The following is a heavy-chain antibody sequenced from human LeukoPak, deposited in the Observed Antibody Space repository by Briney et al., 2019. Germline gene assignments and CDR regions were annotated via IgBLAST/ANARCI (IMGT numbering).Heavy chain of an antibody. J-gene: IGHJ4*02. CDR2: ISGRGGST. D-gene: IGHD3-10*01. CDR1: GFTFRSHG. V-gene: IGHV3-23*01. CDR3: AKEIDGSGSYYFDY. Sequence: QPGGSLRLSCAASGFTFRSHGMSWVRQAPGKGLEWVSAISGRGGSTYYADSVKGRFTISRDNSKNTLYLQMNSLRAEDTAVYYCAKEIDGSGSYYFDYWGQGTLVTVSS.